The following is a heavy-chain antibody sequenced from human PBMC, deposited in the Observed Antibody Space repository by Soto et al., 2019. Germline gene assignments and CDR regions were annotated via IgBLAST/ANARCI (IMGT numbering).Heavy chain of an antibody. CDR1: GYSFTSYW. Sequence: PGESLKISCKGSGYSFTSYWIGWVRQMPGKGLEWMGIIYPGDSDTRYSPSFQGQVTISADKSISTAYLQWSSLKASDTAMYYCASGVAAAGTPDWYYGMDVWGQGTTVTVSS. CDR2: IYPGDSDT. CDR3: ASGVAAAGTPDWYYGMDV. J-gene: IGHJ6*02. D-gene: IGHD6-13*01. V-gene: IGHV5-51*01.